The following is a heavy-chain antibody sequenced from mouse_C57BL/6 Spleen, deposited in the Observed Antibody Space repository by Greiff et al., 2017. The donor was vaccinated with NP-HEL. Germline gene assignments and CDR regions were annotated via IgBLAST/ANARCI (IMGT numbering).Heavy chain of an antibody. CDR2: IYPGDGDT. Sequence: QVQLKESGAELVKPGASVKISCKASGYAFSSYWMNWVKQRPGKGLEWIGQIYPGDGDTNYNGKFKGKATLTADKSSSTAYMQLSSLTSEDSAVYFCARYGNYLFMDYWGQGTSVTVSS. D-gene: IGHD2-1*01. CDR3: ARYGNYLFMDY. CDR1: GYAFSSYW. J-gene: IGHJ4*01. V-gene: IGHV1-80*01.